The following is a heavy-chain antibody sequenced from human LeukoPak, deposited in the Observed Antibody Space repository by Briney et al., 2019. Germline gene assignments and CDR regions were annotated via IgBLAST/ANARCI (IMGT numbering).Heavy chain of an antibody. Sequence: PGGSLTLSCAASGFTFSGSSMSWVRQAPGKGLEWVSSISSSSSYTYYAGPVKGRFTVSRDNAKNSLYLLMNSLRAEDTAVYYCTGTTVVTLIDYWGQGTLVTVSS. CDR3: TGTTVVTLIDY. V-gene: IGHV3-21*01. D-gene: IGHD4-23*01. J-gene: IGHJ4*02. CDR1: GFTFSGSS. CDR2: ISSSSSYT.